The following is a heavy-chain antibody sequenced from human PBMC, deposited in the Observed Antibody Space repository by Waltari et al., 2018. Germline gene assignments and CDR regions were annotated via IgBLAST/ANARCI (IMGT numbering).Heavy chain of an antibody. CDR2: IRSKAYGGTT. D-gene: IGHD1-26*01. Sequence: EVQLVESGGGLVQPGGSLRLSCAASGFTFSSYAMRWVRQAPGKGMEWVGFIRSKAYGGTTEYAASVKGRFTIARDDSKSIAYLQMNSLKTEDTAVYYCTSGSYYFGYWGQGTLVTVSS. V-gene: IGHV3-49*04. CDR1: GFTFSSYA. CDR3: TSGSYYFGY. J-gene: IGHJ4*02.